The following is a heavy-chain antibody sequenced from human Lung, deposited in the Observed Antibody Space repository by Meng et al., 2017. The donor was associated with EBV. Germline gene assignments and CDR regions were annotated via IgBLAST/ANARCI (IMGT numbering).Heavy chain of an antibody. CDR2: IYHSGST. CDR1: GGSISSVYW. CDR3: ARGGYYSFDY. Sequence: LQESGPGLVTPSQPLSLTCAVSGGSISSVYWRTWVRQSPGKGLEWIGEIYHSGSTNYNPFLKSRVTISVDKSKNQFSLKLTSVTAADTAVYYCARGGYYSFDYWGQGTLVTVSS. D-gene: IGHD5-18*01. J-gene: IGHJ4*02. V-gene: IGHV4-4*02.